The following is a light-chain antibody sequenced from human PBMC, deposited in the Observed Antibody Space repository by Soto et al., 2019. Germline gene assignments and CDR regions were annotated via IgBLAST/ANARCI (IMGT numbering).Light chain of an antibody. Sequence: EIVMTQSPATLSVSPGERATLSCRASQSVSSNLAWYQQKPGQAPRLLIYGASTRATGIPARFSGSGSGTEFTLTISSLQSEDFAVYYCQQHNNWPLTFGGATNVDIK. CDR2: GAS. CDR3: QQHNNWPLT. J-gene: IGKJ4*01. CDR1: QSVSSN. V-gene: IGKV3-15*01.